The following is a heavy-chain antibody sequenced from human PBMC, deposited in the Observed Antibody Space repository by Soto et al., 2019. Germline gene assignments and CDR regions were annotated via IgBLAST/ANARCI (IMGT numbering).Heavy chain of an antibody. CDR2: IYYSGST. D-gene: IGHD3-10*01. J-gene: IGHJ5*02. V-gene: IGHV4-31*03. CDR3: ARGGPGFGELRWFVP. Sequence: QVQLQESGPGLVKPSQTLSLTCTVSGGSISSGGYYWSWIRQHPGKGLEWIGYIYYSGSTYYNPSLKSRVTISVDTSKNQFSLKLSSVTAADTAVYYCARGGPGFGELRWFVPWGQGTLVTVSS. CDR1: GGSISSGGYY.